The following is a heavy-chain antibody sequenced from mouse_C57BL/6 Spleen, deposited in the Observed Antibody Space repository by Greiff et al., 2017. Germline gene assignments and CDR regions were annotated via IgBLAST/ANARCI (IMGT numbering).Heavy chain of an antibody. D-gene: IGHD4-1*01. Sequence: QVQLQQSGPELVKPGASVKISCKASGYAFSSSWMNWVKQRPGKGLEWIGRIYPGDGDTTYNGKFKGQATLTADKSSSTAYMQLSSLTSEDSAVYFCARDGTGSYAMDYWGQGTSVTVSS. J-gene: IGHJ4*01. CDR2: IYPGDGDT. CDR3: ARDGTGSYAMDY. V-gene: IGHV1-82*01. CDR1: GYAFSSSW.